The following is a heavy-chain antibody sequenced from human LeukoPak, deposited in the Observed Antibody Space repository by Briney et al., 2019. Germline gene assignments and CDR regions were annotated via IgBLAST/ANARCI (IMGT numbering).Heavy chain of an antibody. Sequence: GGSLRLSCAAPGFTFSSYAMHWVRQAPGKGLEWVAVISYDGSNKYYADSVKGRFTISRDNSKNTLYLQMNSLRAEDTAVYYCARDPIIAVAGTFDYWGQGTLVTVSS. CDR1: GFTFSSYA. J-gene: IGHJ4*02. CDR2: ISYDGSNK. CDR3: ARDPIIAVAGTFDY. D-gene: IGHD6-19*01. V-gene: IGHV3-30-3*01.